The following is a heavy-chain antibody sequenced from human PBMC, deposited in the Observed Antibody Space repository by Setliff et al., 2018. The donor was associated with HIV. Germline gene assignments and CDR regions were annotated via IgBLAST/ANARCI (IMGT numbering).Heavy chain of an antibody. J-gene: IGHJ6*03. CDR1: GDSVTTPYY. D-gene: IGHD2-2*01. V-gene: IGHV4-38-2*02. Sequence: PSETLSLTCTLSGDSVTTPYYWGWIRRPPGKGLEWVGSIYHSGATYFTPSLKSRVTISVDTSKNQFSLKLSSVTAADTAVYYCARHAPYPPWAYYYYYMDVWGKGTTVTVSS. CDR3: ARHAPYPPWAYYYYYMDV. CDR2: IYHSGAT.